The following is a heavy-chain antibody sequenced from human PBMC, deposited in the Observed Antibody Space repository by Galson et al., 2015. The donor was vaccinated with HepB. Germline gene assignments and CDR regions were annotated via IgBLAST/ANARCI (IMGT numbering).Heavy chain of an antibody. J-gene: IGHJ6*02. Sequence: SLRLSCAASGFTFSSYSMNWVRQAPGKGLEWVSSISSSSSYIYYADSVKGRFTISRDNAKNSLYLQMNSLRAEDTAVYYCARDIARWRKNYYYYGMDVWGQGTTVTVSS. V-gene: IGHV3-21*01. CDR2: ISSSSSYI. CDR3: ARDIARWRKNYYYYGMDV. D-gene: IGHD4-23*01. CDR1: GFTFSSYS.